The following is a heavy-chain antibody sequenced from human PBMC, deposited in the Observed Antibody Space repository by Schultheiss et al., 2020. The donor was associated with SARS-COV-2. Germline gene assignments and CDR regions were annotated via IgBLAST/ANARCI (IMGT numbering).Heavy chain of an antibody. J-gene: IGHJ4*02. CDR3: ATSYGDYDFDY. CDR1: GFTFSSYG. D-gene: IGHD4-17*01. CDR2: ISYDGSNK. Sequence: GGSLRLSCAASGFTFSSYGMHWVRQAPGKGLEWVAVISYDGSNKYYADSVKGRFTISRDNSKNTLYLQMNSLRAEDTAVYYCATSYGDYDFDYWGQGTLVTVSS. V-gene: IGHV3-30*03.